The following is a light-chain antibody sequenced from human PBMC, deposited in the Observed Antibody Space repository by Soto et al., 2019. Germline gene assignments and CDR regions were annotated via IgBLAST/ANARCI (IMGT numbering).Light chain of an antibody. CDR1: SSNIGSNY. CDR3: AAWDDSLSGFYA. Sequence: QSVLTRPPSASGTPGQRVTISCSGSSSNIGSNYVYWYQQLPGTAPKLLIYRNNQRPSGVPDRFSGSKSGTSASLAISGLRSEDEADYYCAAWDDSLSGFYAFGTGTKVTVL. V-gene: IGLV1-47*01. J-gene: IGLJ1*01. CDR2: RNN.